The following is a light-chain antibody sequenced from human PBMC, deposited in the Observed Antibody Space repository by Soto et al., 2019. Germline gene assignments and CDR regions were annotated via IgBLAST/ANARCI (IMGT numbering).Light chain of an antibody. J-gene: IGKJ1*01. V-gene: IGKV3-20*01. CDR1: QSVGTTY. Sequence: IVLTQSPGTLPLSPGERATLSCRASQSVGTTYLAWYQQKPGQAPRLLIYDASSRATGIPDRFSGSGSGTDFTLTISRLEPEDFAVYYCQQYGDSRTFGQGTRVEIK. CDR3: QQYGDSRT. CDR2: DAS.